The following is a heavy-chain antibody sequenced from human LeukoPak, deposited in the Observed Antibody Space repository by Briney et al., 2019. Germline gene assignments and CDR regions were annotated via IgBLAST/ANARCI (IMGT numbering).Heavy chain of an antibody. CDR3: ASVFGVVIIGGLGFDP. D-gene: IGHD3-3*01. CDR1: GGTFSSYA. CDR2: IIPIFGTA. J-gene: IGHJ5*02. V-gene: IGHV1-69*13. Sequence: GASVKVSCKASGGTFSSYAISWVRQAPGQGLEWMGGIIPIFGTANYAQKFQGRVTITADESTSTAYMELSSLRSKDTAVYYCASVFGVVIIGGLGFDPWGQGTLVTVSS.